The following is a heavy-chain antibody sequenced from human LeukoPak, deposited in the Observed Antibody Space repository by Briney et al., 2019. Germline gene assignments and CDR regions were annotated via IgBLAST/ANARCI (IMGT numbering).Heavy chain of an antibody. CDR1: GGSISGYY. V-gene: IGHV4-59*08. D-gene: IGHD1-26*01. Sequence: PSETLSLPCTVSGGSISGYYRTWIRQPPGQGLEWVAYIHCNGYTNYNPSLRRRVTTSVDPSKNQFSLTVSPVTAADTATYYSARRQGPMSGTYDYFDPWGQGTLVTVSS. J-gene: IGHJ5*02. CDR2: IHCNGYT. CDR3: ARRQGPMSGTYDYFDP.